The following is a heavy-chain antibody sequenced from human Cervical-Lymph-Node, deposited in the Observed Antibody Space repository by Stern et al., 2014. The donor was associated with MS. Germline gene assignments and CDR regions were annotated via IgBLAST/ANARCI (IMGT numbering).Heavy chain of an antibody. V-gene: IGHV1-2*02. CDR1: GYIFTDYY. J-gene: IGHJ4*02. CDR2: INPKSGGT. D-gene: IGHD7-27*01. CDR3: AITGRTSHGLFDY. Sequence: QLVQSGAEVKKPGASVKVSCKPSGYIFTDYYIHWVRQAPGQGLEWMGWINPKSGGTDYAERFQGRVTMTRDSSVRTANMEMNSLTSDDTAVYFCAITGRTSHGLFDYWGQGTLVTVSS.